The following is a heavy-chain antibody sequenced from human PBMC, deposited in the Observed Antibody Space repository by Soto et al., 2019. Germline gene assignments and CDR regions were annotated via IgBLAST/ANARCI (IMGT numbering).Heavy chain of an antibody. CDR2: ISTDASST. V-gene: IGHV3-74*01. Sequence: EVQLVESGGGLVQPGGSLRLSCAASGFTFSSYWMHWVRQAPGKGLVWVSSISTDASSTSYADPGKGRFTISRDNAKKTLYLQMNSVRAEDTAVYYCARLPNKSPQNWGQGTLVIVSP. J-gene: IGHJ1*01. CDR1: GFTFSSYW. CDR3: ARLPNKSPQN.